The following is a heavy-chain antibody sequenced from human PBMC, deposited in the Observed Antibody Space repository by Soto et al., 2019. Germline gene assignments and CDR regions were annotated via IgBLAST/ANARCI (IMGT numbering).Heavy chain of an antibody. J-gene: IGHJ5*02. Sequence: GGSLRLSCAASGFTFSNYAMNWVRQAPGKGLEWVSAISGSGGSTYYASSVEGRFTISGDNSKNTLYLQMNSLRAEDTAVYYCAKGSSSTSFNWFDPWGQGTLVTVSS. CDR2: ISGSGGST. D-gene: IGHD2-2*01. V-gene: IGHV3-23*01. CDR3: AKGSSSTSFNWFDP. CDR1: GFTFSNYA.